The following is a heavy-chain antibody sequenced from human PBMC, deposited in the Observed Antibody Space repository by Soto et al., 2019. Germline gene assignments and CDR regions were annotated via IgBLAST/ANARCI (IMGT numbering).Heavy chain of an antibody. CDR3: ASPATYYYDSSGYRPDYYYGMDV. Sequence: GSLRLSCAASGFTFSSYSMNWVRQAPGKGLEWVSYISSSSSTIYYADSVKGRFTISRDNAKNSLYLQMNSLRDEDTAVYYCASPATYYYDSSGYRPDYYYGMDVWGQGTTVTVSS. D-gene: IGHD3-22*01. V-gene: IGHV3-48*02. CDR2: ISSSSSTI. CDR1: GFTFSSYS. J-gene: IGHJ6*02.